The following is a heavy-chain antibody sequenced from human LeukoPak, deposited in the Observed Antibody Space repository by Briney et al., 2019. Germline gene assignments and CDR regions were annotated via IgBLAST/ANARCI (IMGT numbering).Heavy chain of an antibody. D-gene: IGHD2-21*02. V-gene: IGHV1-46*01. CDR3: ARDPWVVTPPYRTRHFDY. Sequence: ASVKVSCKASGYTFTSYDINWVRQATGQGLEWMGIINPSGGSTSYAQKFQGRVTMTRDTSTSTVYMELSSLRSEDTAVYYCARDPWVVTPPYRTRHFDYWGQGTLVTVSS. CDR2: INPSGGST. CDR1: GYTFTSYD. J-gene: IGHJ4*02.